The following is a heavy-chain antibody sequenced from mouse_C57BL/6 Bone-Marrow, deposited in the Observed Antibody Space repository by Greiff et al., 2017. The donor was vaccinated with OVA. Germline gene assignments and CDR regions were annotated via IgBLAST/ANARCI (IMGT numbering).Heavy chain of an antibody. J-gene: IGHJ4*01. Sequence: QVQLQQPGAELVKPGASVKLSCKASGYTFTSYWITWVKQRPGQGLEWIGDIYPGRGSTNYNEKFKSKATLTVDTSSSTAYMQLSSLTSEDSAVYYCAREDYYGSSFYWGQGTSVTVSS. D-gene: IGHD1-1*01. CDR1: GYTFTSYW. V-gene: IGHV1-55*01. CDR2: IYPGRGST. CDR3: AREDYYGSSFY.